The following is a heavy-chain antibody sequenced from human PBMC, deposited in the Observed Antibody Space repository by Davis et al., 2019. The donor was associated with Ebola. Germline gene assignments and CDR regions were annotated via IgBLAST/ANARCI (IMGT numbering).Heavy chain of an antibody. CDR2: ISGSGGST. CDR3: ARGGGGWGDYYYYGMDV. Sequence: GGSLRLSCAASGFPFSTYDMNWVRQAPGKGLEWVSAISGSGGSTYYADSVKGRFTISRDNSKKTLYLQMNSLRDEDTAVYYCARGGGGWGDYYYYGMDVWGQGTTVTVSS. D-gene: IGHD2-15*01. CDR1: GFPFSTYD. V-gene: IGHV3-23*01. J-gene: IGHJ6*02.